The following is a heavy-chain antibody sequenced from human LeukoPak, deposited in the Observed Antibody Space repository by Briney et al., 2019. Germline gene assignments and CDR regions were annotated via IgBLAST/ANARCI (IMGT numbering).Heavy chain of an antibody. D-gene: IGHD1-1*01. Sequence: SETLSLTCAVYGGSFSDYYWSWFRQPPGKGLEWIGEIYPSGATFYNPSLKSRVTVSKDTSKSQFSLNLRFVTAADTALYSYAGYHNWFLNDHWGQGTLVTVSS. CDR2: IYPSGAT. CDR3: AGYHNWFLNDH. V-gene: IGHV4-34*01. CDR1: GGSFSDYY. J-gene: IGHJ4*02.